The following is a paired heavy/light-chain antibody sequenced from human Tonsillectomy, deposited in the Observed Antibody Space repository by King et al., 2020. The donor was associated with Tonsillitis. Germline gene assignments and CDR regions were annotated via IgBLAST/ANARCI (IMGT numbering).Heavy chain of an antibody. V-gene: IGHV4-59*01. J-gene: IGHJ5*02. D-gene: IGHD3-22*01. CDR1: GGSISGYY. CDR3: ARDLFSDSRIYYGLFDP. CDR2: IYYTGST. Sequence: QVQLQESGPGLVKPSETLSLTCTVSGGSISGYYWNWIRQPPGKGLEWIGYIYYTGSTNYNPALKSRVTISVDTSKNQFSLKLSSVTAADTAVYYCARDLFSDSRIYYGLFDPWGQGSLVTVSS.
Light chain of an antibody. CDR1: QSVSSN. Sequence: EIVMTQSPATLSVSPGERATLSCRASQSVSSNLAWYQQKPGQSPRLFIYGASTRATGIPARFSGSGSGTEFTLTISSLQSEDFAVYYCQQYNNWPPITFGQGTRLEIK. CDR2: GAS. J-gene: IGKJ5*01. CDR3: QQYNNWPPIT. V-gene: IGKV3-15*01.